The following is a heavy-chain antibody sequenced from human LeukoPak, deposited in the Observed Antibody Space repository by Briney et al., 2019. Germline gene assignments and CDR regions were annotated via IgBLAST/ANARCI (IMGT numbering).Heavy chain of an antibody. D-gene: IGHD2-15*01. J-gene: IGHJ4*02. CDR3: AKRGYCSGGSCRIIDY. Sequence: GGSLRLSCAASGFTFSSYGMHWVRQAPGKGLEWVAVISYDGSNKYYADSVKGRFTISGDNPKNTLYLQMNSLRAEDTAVYYCAKRGYCSGGSCRIIDYWGQGTLVTVSS. CDR2: ISYDGSNK. CDR1: GFTFSSYG. V-gene: IGHV3-30*18.